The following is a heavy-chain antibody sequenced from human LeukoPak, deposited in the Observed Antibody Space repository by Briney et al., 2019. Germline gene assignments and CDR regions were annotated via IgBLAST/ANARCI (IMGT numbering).Heavy chain of an antibody. CDR2: ICDSGNI. Sequence: SETLSLTCTVSGVSIRNYCWNWVRQPPGKGLEWVGYICDSGNIDYKPSLKSRVTISVDTSKNQFSLKLTSATAADTAVYYCARWHRHGRYFDYWGQGALVTVSS. CDR3: ARWHRHGRYFDY. CDR1: GVSIRNYC. V-gene: IGHV4-59*01. J-gene: IGHJ4*02. D-gene: IGHD5-24*01.